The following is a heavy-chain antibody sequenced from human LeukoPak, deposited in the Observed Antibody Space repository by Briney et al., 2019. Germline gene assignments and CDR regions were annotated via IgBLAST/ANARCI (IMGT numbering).Heavy chain of an antibody. J-gene: IGHJ6*03. CDR3: ARSPAGANYYLDV. V-gene: IGHV3-48*03. CDR2: ISSSGSTM. D-gene: IGHD1-14*01. Sequence: GGSLRLSCAASGFTFSSCEMNWVRQAPGKGLEWVSYISSSGSTMYYADSVKGRFTISRDNAKNSLSLQMNSLRAEDTAVYYCARSPAGANYYLDVWGKGTTVTISS. CDR1: GFTFSSCE.